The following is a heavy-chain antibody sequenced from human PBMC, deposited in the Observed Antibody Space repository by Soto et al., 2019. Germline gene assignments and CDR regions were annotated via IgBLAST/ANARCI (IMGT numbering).Heavy chain of an antibody. CDR1: GGSISSYY. V-gene: IGHV4-59*01. J-gene: IGHJ6*02. CDR3: ARSHKEGYYYGSGNYYAGVYYGMDV. Sequence: SEPLSLTCTVSGGSISSYYWSWIRQPPGKGLEWIGYIYHSGSTNYEPSLKSRATISVDTSNNHFSLRLSSVTAADTPMCYCARSHKEGYYYGSGNYYAGVYYGMDVWGLGTTVTVSS. D-gene: IGHD3-10*01. CDR2: IYHSGST.